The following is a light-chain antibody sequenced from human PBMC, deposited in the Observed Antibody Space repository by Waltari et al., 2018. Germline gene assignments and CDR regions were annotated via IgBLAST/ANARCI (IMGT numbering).Light chain of an antibody. V-gene: IGLV3-1*01. CDR1: KLGDKY. Sequence: SYEPTQPPSVSVSPGQTATITCPGHKLGDKYTCWYQQKPGQSPLLVIYQDIERHSGIPERFSGSSSGNTATLTISGSQAMDEADYYCQAWDSSTVVFGGGTKLTVL. CDR2: QDI. CDR3: QAWDSSTVV. J-gene: IGLJ2*01.